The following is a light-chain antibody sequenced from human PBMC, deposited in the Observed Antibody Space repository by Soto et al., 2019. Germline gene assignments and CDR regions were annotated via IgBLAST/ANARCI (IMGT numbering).Light chain of an antibody. CDR3: QPTRAYPST. CDR2: TAS. CDR1: QDIAIY. V-gene: IGKV1-9*01. Sequence: IQLTQSPASLSASVGDRFTFTCVASQDIAIYLAWYQQKPGEAPNLLIHTASTLHGGVPSRFSGSGSGTDFTLTITSLQAEDFATYYCQPTRAYPSTVGGGTKVEIK. J-gene: IGKJ4*01.